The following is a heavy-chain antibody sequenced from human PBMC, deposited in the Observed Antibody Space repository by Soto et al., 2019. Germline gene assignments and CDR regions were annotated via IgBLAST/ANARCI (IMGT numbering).Heavy chain of an antibody. CDR3: ARADLFVDNGLYN. Sequence: QVQLVESGGGVVRPGTSLRLSCAASGFSFSAHGMHWVRQAPGKGLEWLAVINDGSEEGYADSVRGRFTISRDTDRNILYLQMDNLRAEDSALYYCARADLFVDNGLYNWGQGTMVTVSS. D-gene: IGHD1-1*01. V-gene: IGHV3-33*01. J-gene: IGHJ4*02. CDR2: INDGSEE. CDR1: GFSFSAHG.